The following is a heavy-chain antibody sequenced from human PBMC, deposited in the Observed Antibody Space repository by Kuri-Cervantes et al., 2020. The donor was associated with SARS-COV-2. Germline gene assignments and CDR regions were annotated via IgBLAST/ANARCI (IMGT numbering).Heavy chain of an antibody. CDR1: ETTFPNYD. V-gene: IGHV1-8*01. J-gene: IGHJ4*02. CDR3: ARYLDWERGIDS. D-gene: IGHD3/OR15-3a*01. CDR2: VKTNSGNT. Sequence: ASVKVSCKTPETTFPNYDINWVRQATGQGLEWMGMVKTNSGNTLYAQFFQGRVTMTRDTSTNAAYMELSSLRSEDTAVYYCARYLDWERGIDSWGQGTLVTVSS.